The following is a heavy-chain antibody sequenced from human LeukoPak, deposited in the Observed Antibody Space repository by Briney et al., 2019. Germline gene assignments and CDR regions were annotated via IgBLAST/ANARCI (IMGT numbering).Heavy chain of an antibody. CDR1: GYTFSGYY. D-gene: IGHD1-26*01. Sequence: GASVKVSCKASGYTFSGYYLHWVRQAPGQGLEWMGWIHPDSAATNYAQKFQGRVTMTRNTSISTVYMEVSSLRSEDTAVYFCARLVGATRRHDAFDIWGQGTMVTVSS. J-gene: IGHJ3*02. V-gene: IGHV1-2*02. CDR3: ARLVGATRRHDAFDI. CDR2: IHPDSAAT.